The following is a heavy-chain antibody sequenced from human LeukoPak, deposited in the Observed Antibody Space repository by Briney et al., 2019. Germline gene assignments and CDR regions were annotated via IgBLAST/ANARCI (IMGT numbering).Heavy chain of an antibody. V-gene: IGHV4-31*03. J-gene: IGHJ6*03. CDR2: IYYSGGT. D-gene: IGHD2-2*01. CDR1: GGSMSSGGYY. CDR3: ARSYCSSTSCSPYYYYYMDV. Sequence: SQTLSLTCTVSGGSMSSGGYYWSWIRQHPGKGLEWIGYIYYSGGTYYNPSLKSRVTISVDTSKNQFPLKLSSVTAADTAVYYCARSYCSSTSCSPYYYYYMDVWGKGTTVTVSS.